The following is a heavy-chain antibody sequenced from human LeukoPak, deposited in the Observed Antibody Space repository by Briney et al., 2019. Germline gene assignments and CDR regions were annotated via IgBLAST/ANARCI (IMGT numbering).Heavy chain of an antibody. CDR3: ARDLWYYDSSGYLVASINAFGI. CDR2: IYYSGST. Sequence: SETLSLTCTVSGGSISSYYWSRIRQPPGKGLEWIGYIYYSGSTNYNPSLKSRVTISVDTSKNQFSLKLSSVTAADTAVYYCARDLWYYDSSGYLVASINAFGIWGQGTMVTVSS. J-gene: IGHJ3*02. V-gene: IGHV4-59*01. CDR1: GGSISSYY. D-gene: IGHD3-22*01.